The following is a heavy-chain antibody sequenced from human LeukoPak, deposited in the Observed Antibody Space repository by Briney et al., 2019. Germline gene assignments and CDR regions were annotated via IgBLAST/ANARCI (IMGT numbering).Heavy chain of an antibody. CDR1: GGSFSGYY. Sequence: PSETLSLTCAVDGGSFSGYYWSWIRQPPGKGLEWIGEINHSGSTNYNPSLKSRVTISVDTSKNQFSLKLSSVTAADTAVYYCARGQCSGGSCYFGYWGQGTLVTVSS. CDR2: INHSGST. V-gene: IGHV4-34*01. D-gene: IGHD2-15*01. J-gene: IGHJ4*02. CDR3: ARGQCSGGSCYFGY.